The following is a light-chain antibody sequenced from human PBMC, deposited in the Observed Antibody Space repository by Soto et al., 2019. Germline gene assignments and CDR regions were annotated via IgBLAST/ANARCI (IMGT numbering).Light chain of an antibody. V-gene: IGKV3-11*01. CDR2: DAS. CDR1: QSVSSY. Sequence: EIVLLQSPATLSLSPGERATLSCRASQSVSSYLAWYQQKPGQAPRLPIYDASNRATGIPARFSGSGSRTDSTLPIIRLELEDFSGYSWQQRSIRPPYTFGQGTKLEIK. J-gene: IGKJ2*01. CDR3: QQRSIRPPYT.